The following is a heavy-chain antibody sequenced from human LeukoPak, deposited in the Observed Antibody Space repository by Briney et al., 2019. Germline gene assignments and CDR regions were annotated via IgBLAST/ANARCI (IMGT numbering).Heavy chain of an antibody. Sequence: SETPSLTCTVSGGSISIYYWNWIRQSPGKGLEWIGSIYNSGSTTYNPSLKSRVTISGDTSKNQFSLKLSSVTAADTAVYYCTGDRELGFWGQGTLVTVSS. V-gene: IGHV4-59*01. CDR1: GGSISIYY. CDR3: TGDRELGF. J-gene: IGHJ4*02. D-gene: IGHD1-26*01. CDR2: IYNSGST.